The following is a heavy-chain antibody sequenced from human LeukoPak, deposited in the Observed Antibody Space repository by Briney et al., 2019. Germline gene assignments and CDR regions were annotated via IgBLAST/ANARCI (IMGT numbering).Heavy chain of an antibody. V-gene: IGHV3-33*08. CDR2: IWYDGSNK. Sequence: GGSLRLSCAASGFTFSSHSMNWVRQAPGKGLEWVAVIWYDGSNKYYADSVKGRFTISRDNSKNTLYLQMNSLRAEDTAVYYCARDPYVDTAMVNAFDIWGQGTMVTVSS. J-gene: IGHJ3*02. D-gene: IGHD5-18*01. CDR3: ARDPYVDTAMVNAFDI. CDR1: GFTFSSHS.